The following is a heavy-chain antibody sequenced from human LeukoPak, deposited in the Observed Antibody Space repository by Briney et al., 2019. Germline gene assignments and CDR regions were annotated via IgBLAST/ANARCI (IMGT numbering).Heavy chain of an antibody. CDR3: ARRGPVGCSGTSCFAGPVDS. CDR2: ISGSSSYI. Sequence: PGGSLRLSCAASGFTFSSYYLHWVRQAPGKGLEWVSSISGSSSYIYYADSVKGRFTISRDNAKNSLYLEMNSLRAEDTAVYYCARRGPVGCSGTSCFAGPVDSWGQGTLVTVSS. V-gene: IGHV3-21*01. J-gene: IGHJ5*02. CDR1: GFTFSSYY. D-gene: IGHD2-2*01.